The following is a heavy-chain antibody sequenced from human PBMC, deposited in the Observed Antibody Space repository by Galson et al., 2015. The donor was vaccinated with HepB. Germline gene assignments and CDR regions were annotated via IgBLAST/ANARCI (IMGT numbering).Heavy chain of an antibody. J-gene: IGHJ6*02. D-gene: IGHD6-19*01. CDR2: ISSSSSYI. CDR3: ARDRRAVVFDYYYYYGMDV. Sequence: SLRLSCAASGFTFSSYSMNWVRQAPGKGLEWVSSISSSSSYIYYADSVKGRFTISRGNAKNSLYLQMNSLRAEDTAVYYCARDRRAVVFDYYYYYGMDVWGQGTTVTVSS. CDR1: GFTFSSYS. V-gene: IGHV3-21*01.